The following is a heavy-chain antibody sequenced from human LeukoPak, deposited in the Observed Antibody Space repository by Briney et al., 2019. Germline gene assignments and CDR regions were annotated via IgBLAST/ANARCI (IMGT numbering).Heavy chain of an antibody. Sequence: NPSETLSLTCAVYGGSFSGYHWSWIRQPPGKGLEWIGEINHSGSTNYNPSLKSRVTISVDTSKNQFSLKLSSVTAADTAVYYCARGKWLQLRDYYYYGLDVWGQGTTVTVSS. D-gene: IGHD5-24*01. CDR3: ARGKWLQLRDYYYYGLDV. CDR2: INHSGST. J-gene: IGHJ6*02. V-gene: IGHV4-34*01. CDR1: GGSFSGYH.